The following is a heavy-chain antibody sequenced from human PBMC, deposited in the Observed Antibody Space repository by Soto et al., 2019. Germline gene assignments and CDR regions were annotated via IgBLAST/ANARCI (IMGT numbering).Heavy chain of an antibody. J-gene: IGHJ5*02. V-gene: IGHV1-18*01. CDR1: GGTFSSYA. D-gene: IGHD5-12*01. CDR2: IIPNNGNT. Sequence: VASVKVSCKASGGTFSSYAISWVRQAPGQGPEWMGGIIPNNGNTNYAQKLQGRVTMTTDTSTSTAYMELRSLRSDDTAVYYCARDLREMATIHFDPWGQGTLVTVSS. CDR3: ARDLREMATIHFDP.